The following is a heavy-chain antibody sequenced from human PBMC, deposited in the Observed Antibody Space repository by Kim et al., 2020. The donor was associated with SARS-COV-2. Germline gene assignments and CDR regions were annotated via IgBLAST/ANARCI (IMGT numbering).Heavy chain of an antibody. V-gene: IGHV4-34*01. CDR1: GGSFSGYY. CDR3: ARVGSSGYYYNHLKYRTSTDY. D-gene: IGHD3-22*01. CDR2: INHSGST. Sequence: SETLSLTCAVYGGSFSGYYWSWIRQPPGKGLEWIGEINHSGSTNYNPSLKSRVTISVDTSKNQFSLKLSSVTAADTAVYYCARVGSSGYYYNHLKYRTSTDYWGQVTLVTVSS. J-gene: IGHJ4*02.